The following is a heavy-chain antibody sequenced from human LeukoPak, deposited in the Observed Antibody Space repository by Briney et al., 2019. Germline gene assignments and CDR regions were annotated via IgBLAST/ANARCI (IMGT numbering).Heavy chain of an antibody. J-gene: IGHJ6*02. CDR1: GFKFTSSA. Sequence: NVSCKASGFKFTSSAVQWVRQARGQRLEWIGWIVVGSGNTNYAQKFQERVTITRDMSTSTAYMELSSLRSEDTAVYYCAADPVVVRSGMDVWGQGTTVTVSS. V-gene: IGHV1-58*01. CDR2: IVVGSGNT. D-gene: IGHD3-22*01. CDR3: AADPVVVRSGMDV.